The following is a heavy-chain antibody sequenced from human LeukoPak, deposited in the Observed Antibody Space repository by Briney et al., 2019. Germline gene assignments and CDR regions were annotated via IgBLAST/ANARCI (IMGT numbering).Heavy chain of an antibody. D-gene: IGHD6-13*01. V-gene: IGHV1-8*01. CDR3: AREGSYEQPTSNDAFDI. CDR2: MNPNSGNT. Sequence: ASVMVSCKASGYTFTSYDINWVRQATGQGLEWMGWMNPNSGNTGYAQKFQGRVTMTRNTSISTAYMELSSLRSEDTAVYYCAREGSYEQPTSNDAFDIWGQGTMVTVSS. J-gene: IGHJ3*02. CDR1: GYTFTSYD.